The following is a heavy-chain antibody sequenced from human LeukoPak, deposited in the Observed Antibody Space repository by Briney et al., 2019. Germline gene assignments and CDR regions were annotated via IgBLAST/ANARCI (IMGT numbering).Heavy chain of an antibody. D-gene: IGHD2-15*01. CDR2: MNPNSGNT. V-gene: IGHV1-8*01. CDR3: ARGDAPYNRYCSGGSCYSWAY. CDR1: GYTFTSYD. Sequence: ASVKVSCKASGYTFTSYDINWVRQATGQGLEWMGWMNPNSGNTGYAQKFQGRVTMTRNTSISTAYTELSSLRSEDTAVYYCARGDAPYNRYCSGGSCYSWAYWGQGTLVTVSS. J-gene: IGHJ4*02.